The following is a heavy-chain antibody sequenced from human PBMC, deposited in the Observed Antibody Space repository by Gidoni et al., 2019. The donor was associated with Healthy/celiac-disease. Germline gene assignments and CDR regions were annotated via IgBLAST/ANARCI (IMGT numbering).Heavy chain of an antibody. Sequence: EVQLVESGGGLVQPGGSLRLYCAASGFTFSSYSMNWVRQAPGKGLEWVSYISSSSSTIYYADSVKGRFTISRDNAKNSLYLQMNSLRDEDTAVYYCAREDTVGATTKGYDYWGQGTLVTVSS. CDR1: GFTFSSYS. J-gene: IGHJ4*02. D-gene: IGHD1-26*01. CDR3: AREDTVGATTKGYDY. V-gene: IGHV3-48*02. CDR2: ISSSSSTI.